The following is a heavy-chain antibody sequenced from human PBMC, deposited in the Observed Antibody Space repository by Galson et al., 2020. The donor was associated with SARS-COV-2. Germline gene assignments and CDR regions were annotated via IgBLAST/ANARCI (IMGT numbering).Heavy chain of an antibody. V-gene: IGHV4-39*07. D-gene: IGHD6-19*01. CDR1: GGSISSSSYY. Sequence: SETLSLTCTVSGGSISSSSYYWGWIRQPQGKGLEWIGSIYYRGSTYYNSSLKSRVTISVDTSKNQFSLKLSSVTAADTAVYYCVRDLISTIAVAGHFDYWGQGTLVTVSS. CDR2: IYYRGST. CDR3: VRDLISTIAVAGHFDY. J-gene: IGHJ4*02.